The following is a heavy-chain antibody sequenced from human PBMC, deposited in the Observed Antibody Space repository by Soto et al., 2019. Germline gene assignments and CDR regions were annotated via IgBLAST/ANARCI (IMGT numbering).Heavy chain of an antibody. V-gene: IGHV3-23*01. Sequence: GGSLRLSCAASGFSFSNYAMSWVRQAPGKGLEWVSGISGRGDTTYYADSVKGRFTISRDNSKNTLYLQMKSLGAEDTDVYYCAKPPHDLRTFNWFDPWGQGTLVTVSS. J-gene: IGHJ5*02. CDR3: AKPPHDLRTFNWFDP. CDR2: ISGRGDTT. D-gene: IGHD2-2*01. CDR1: GFSFSNYA.